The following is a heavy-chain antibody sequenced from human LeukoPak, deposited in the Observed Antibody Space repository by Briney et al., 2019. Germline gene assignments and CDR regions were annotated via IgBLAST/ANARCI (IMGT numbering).Heavy chain of an antibody. V-gene: IGHV4-34*01. J-gene: IGHJ3*02. D-gene: IGHD6-13*01. CDR2: INHSGST. Sequence: SETLSLTCAVYGGSFSGYYWSWIRQPPGKGLEWIGEINHSGSTNYNPSLKSRVTISVDTSKNQFSLKLSSVTAADTAVYYCAQQLEFFGAFDIWGQGTMVTVSS. CDR3: AQQLEFFGAFDI. CDR1: GGSFSGYY.